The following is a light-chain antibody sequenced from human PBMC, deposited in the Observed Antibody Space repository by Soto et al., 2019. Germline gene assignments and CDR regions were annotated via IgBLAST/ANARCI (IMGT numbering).Light chain of an antibody. J-gene: IGLJ2*01. CDR1: SSNIGAGHD. Sequence: QSVLTQPTSVSGAPGQRVTISCTGSSSNIGAGHDVHWYQQLPGTAPRLLIYRDINRPSGVPDRFSGSKSGTSASLAITGLQAEDEANYYCQSYDSSLSGSRIFGEGTKLTVL. CDR3: QSYDSSLSGSRI. V-gene: IGLV1-40*01. CDR2: RDI.